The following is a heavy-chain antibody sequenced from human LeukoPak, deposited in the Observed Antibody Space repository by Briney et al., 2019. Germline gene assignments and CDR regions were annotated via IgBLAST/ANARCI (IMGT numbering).Heavy chain of an antibody. J-gene: IGHJ6*03. CDR1: GGTFSSYA. CDR3: ARDTVTNYYYYYYMDV. Sequence: SVKVSCKASGGTFSSYAISWVRQAPGQGLEWMGRIIPIFGTANYAQKFQGRVTITTDESTGTAYMELSSLRSEDTAVYYCARDTVTNYYYYYYMDVWGKGTTVTVSS. CDR2: IIPIFGTA. V-gene: IGHV1-69*05. D-gene: IGHD4-11*01.